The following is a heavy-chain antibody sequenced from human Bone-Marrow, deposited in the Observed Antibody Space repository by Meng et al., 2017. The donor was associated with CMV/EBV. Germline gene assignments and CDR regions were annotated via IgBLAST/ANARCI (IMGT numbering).Heavy chain of an antibody. CDR3: ARPGYIIGGTDYYYGMDV. J-gene: IGHJ6*02. Sequence: SETLSLTCAVYGGSFSGYYWSWIRQPPGKGLEWIGEINHSGSTNYNPSLKSRVTISVDTSKNQFSLKLSSVTAADTAVYYCARPGYIIGGTDYYYGMDVWGQGNTVTVPS. CDR1: GGSFSGYY. V-gene: IGHV4-34*01. CDR2: INHSGST. D-gene: IGHD3-16*01.